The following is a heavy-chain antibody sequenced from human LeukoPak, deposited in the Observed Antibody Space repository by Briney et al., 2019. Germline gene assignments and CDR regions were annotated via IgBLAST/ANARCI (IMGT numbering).Heavy chain of an antibody. CDR2: IWYDGSNK. CDR1: GFTFSSCG. Sequence: PGRSLRLSCSASGFTFSSCGMHWVRQAPGKGLEWVAFIWYDGSNKFYTDSEKGRFTISRDSSENTLYLQMNSLRVEDTAVYYCARVGYYSSGPFSYFDYWGQGTLVTVSS. V-gene: IGHV3-33*01. D-gene: IGHD3-10*01. CDR3: ARVGYYSSGPFSYFDY. J-gene: IGHJ4*02.